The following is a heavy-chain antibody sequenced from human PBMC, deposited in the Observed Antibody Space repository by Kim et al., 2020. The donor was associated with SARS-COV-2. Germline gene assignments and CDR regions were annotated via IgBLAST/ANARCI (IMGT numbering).Heavy chain of an antibody. CDR2: INTNTGNP. V-gene: IGHV7-4-1*02. Sequence: ASVKVSCKASGYTFTSYAMNWVRQAPGQGLEWMGWINTNTGNPTYAQGFTGRFVFSLDTSVSTAYLQISSLKAEDTAVYYCARDYRWFGELLSGWFDPWGQGTLVTVSS. D-gene: IGHD3-10*01. CDR3: ARDYRWFGELLSGWFDP. CDR1: GYTFTSYA. J-gene: IGHJ5*02.